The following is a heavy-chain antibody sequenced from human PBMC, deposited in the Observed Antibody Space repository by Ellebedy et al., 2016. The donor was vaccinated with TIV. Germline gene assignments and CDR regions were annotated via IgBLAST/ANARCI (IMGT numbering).Heavy chain of an antibody. D-gene: IGHD4-17*01. J-gene: IGHJ3*02. V-gene: IGHV1-18*01. CDR3: ARDLDYGDYDAFDI. CDR1: GYTFTSYG. Sequence: AASVKVSCKASGYTFTSYGISWVRQAPGQGPEWMGWLNAYNGNTNYAQKLQGGVTMTTDTSTSTVYLELGSLRSDDTAVYYGARDLDYGDYDAFDIWGQGTMVTVSS. CDR2: LNAYNGNT.